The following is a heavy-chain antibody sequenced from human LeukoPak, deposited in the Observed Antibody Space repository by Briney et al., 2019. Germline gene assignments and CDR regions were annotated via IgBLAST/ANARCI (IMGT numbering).Heavy chain of an antibody. Sequence: GASVKVSCKASGYTFTSYDINWVRQATGQGLEWMGWMNPNSGNTGYAQKFQGRVTMTRNTSISTAYMELSSLRSEDTAVYYCARGPGWLRFHAFDIWGQGTMVTVSS. V-gene: IGHV1-8*01. CDR2: MNPNSGNT. CDR1: GYTFTSYD. D-gene: IGHD5-12*01. J-gene: IGHJ3*02. CDR3: ARGPGWLRFHAFDI.